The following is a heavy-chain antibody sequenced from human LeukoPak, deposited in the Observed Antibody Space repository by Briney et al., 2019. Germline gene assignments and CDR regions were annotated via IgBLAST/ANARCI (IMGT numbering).Heavy chain of an antibody. J-gene: IGHJ5*02. CDR2: LNPDGSHK. CDR1: GFTFNSYW. Sequence: RSGGSLRLSCAASGFTFNSYWMTWVRQAPGKGLEWVANLNPDGSHKFYADSVKGRFTISRDNAENSVFLQVNSLRAEDTAFYYCARDAYDDSSESWGQGTLVTVSS. V-gene: IGHV3-7*01. CDR3: ARDAYDDSSES. D-gene: IGHD3-3*01.